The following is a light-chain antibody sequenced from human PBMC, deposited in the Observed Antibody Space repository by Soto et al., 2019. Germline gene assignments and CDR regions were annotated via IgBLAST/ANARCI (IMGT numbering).Light chain of an antibody. CDR1: QSIINR. J-gene: IGKJ1*01. V-gene: IGKV1-5*01. Sequence: DIQMTQSPYTLSASVGDRVTITCRASQSIINRLAWYQQKPGKAPKVVIYDASSLESGVPSRFSGSGSGTEFILTINSLQPDDFATYCCQHYGGMWAFGQGTKVEIK. CDR2: DAS. CDR3: QHYGGMWA.